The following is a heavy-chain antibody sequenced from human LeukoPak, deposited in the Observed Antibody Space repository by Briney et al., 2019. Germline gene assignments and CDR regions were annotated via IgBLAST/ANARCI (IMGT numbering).Heavy chain of an antibody. CDR1: GYTFTSYG. CDR2: ISAYNGNT. D-gene: IGHD2-21*02. Sequence: ASVKVSCKASGYTFTSYGISWVRQAPGQGLEWMGWISAYNGNTNYAQKLQGRVTMTTDTSTSTAYMELRSLRSDDTVVYYCARDASVVVTAHDAFDIWGQGTMVTVSS. V-gene: IGHV1-18*01. J-gene: IGHJ3*02. CDR3: ARDASVVVTAHDAFDI.